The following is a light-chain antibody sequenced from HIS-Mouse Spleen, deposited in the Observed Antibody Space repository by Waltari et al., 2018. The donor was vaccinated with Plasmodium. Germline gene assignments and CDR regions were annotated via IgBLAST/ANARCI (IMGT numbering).Light chain of an antibody. Sequence: ALPQPASVSGSPGQSITISCTGTSSDVGVYNYVSWYQQHPGKAPKLMIYDVSNRPSGVSNRFSGSKSGNTASLTISGLQAEDEADYYCSSYTSSSTPVVFGGGTKLTVL. CDR3: SSYTSSSTPVV. CDR1: SSDVGVYNY. CDR2: DVS. J-gene: IGLJ2*01. V-gene: IGLV2-14*03.